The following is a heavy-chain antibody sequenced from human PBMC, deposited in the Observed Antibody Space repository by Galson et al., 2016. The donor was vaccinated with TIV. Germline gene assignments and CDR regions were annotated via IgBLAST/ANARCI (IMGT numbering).Heavy chain of an antibody. CDR3: ASYKGSSGWADFDN. D-gene: IGHD6-19*01. CDR1: GYSISRSHY. V-gene: IGHV4-38-2*01. CDR2: MYNTGTT. Sequence: ETLSLTCAVSGYSISRSHYWGWIRQPPGKGLEYLGFMYNTGTTYYDPSLKSRVTISIDTSKNQFSLNLNSVTATDTAVYYCASYKGSSGWADFDNWGQGTLVTVSS. J-gene: IGHJ4*02.